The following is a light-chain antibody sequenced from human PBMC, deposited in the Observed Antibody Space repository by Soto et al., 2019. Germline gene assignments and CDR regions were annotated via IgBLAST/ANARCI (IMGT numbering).Light chain of an antibody. J-gene: IGLJ2*01. CDR3: SSYAGSNTVV. V-gene: IGLV2-14*01. Sequence: QSVLTQAASVSGSPGQSITISCSGTTSDIGAYNYVSWFQQHPGKAPKLIIYEVSSRPSGVSNRFSGSKSGNTASLTVSGLQAEDEADYYCSSYAGSNTVVFGGGTKLTVL. CDR1: TSDIGAYNY. CDR2: EVS.